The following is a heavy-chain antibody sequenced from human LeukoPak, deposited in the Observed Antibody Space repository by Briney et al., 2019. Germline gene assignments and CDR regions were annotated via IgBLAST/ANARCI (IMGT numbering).Heavy chain of an antibody. D-gene: IGHD6-19*01. CDR1: GYTLTGYY. Sequence: GASVKVSCKASGYTLTGYYMHWVRQAPGQGLEWMGIINPSGGSTSYAQKFQGRVTMTRDTSTSTVYMELSSLRSEDTAVYYCARALFQGYSSGWDDYYYGMDVWGQGTTVTVSS. CDR3: ARALFQGYSSGWDDYYYGMDV. V-gene: IGHV1-46*01. CDR2: INPSGGST. J-gene: IGHJ6*02.